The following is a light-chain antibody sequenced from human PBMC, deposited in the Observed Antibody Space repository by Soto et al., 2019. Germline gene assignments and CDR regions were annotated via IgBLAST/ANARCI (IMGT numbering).Light chain of an antibody. CDR2: EVS. CDR1: SSDVGGYNY. J-gene: IGLJ1*01. Sequence: QSVLTQPASLSGSPGQSITTSCTGTSSDVGGYNYVSWFQHHPGKAPKLIIYEVSYRPSGVSNRFSGSKSGDTASLTISGLQAEDEADYYCSSFTNTITRYAFGTGTKVTVL. CDR3: SSFTNTITRYA. V-gene: IGLV2-14*01.